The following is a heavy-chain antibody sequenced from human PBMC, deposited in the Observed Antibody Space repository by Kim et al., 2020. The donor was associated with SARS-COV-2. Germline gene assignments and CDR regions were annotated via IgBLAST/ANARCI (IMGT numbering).Heavy chain of an antibody. CDR2: ISYDGSNK. D-gene: IGHD3-16*02. Sequence: GGSLRLSCAASGFTFSSYAMHWVRQAPGKGLEWVAVISYDGSNKYYADSVKGRFTISRDNSKNTLYLQMNSLRAEDTAVYYCARDFTYYDYVWGSYRYNEFDYWGQGTLFTVSS. V-gene: IGHV3-30-3*01. CDR1: GFTFSSYA. J-gene: IGHJ4*02. CDR3: ARDFTYYDYVWGSYRYNEFDY.